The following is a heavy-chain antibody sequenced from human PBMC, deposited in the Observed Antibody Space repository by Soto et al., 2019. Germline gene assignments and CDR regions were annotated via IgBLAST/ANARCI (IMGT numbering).Heavy chain of an antibody. V-gene: IGHV4-59*01. D-gene: IGHD4-17*01. J-gene: IGHJ4*02. CDR3: VRDADGDYGFDY. Sequence: SETLSLTCTVSGGSISSYYWSWIRQPPGKGLEWIGYIYYSGSTNYNPSLKSRVTISVDTSKNQFSLKLSSVTAADTAVYYCVRDADGDYGFDYWGQGTLVTVSS. CDR2: IYYSGST. CDR1: GGSISSYY.